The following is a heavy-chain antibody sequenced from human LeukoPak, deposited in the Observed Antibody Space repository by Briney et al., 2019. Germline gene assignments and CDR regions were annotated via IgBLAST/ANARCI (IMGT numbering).Heavy chain of an antibody. J-gene: IGHJ3*02. V-gene: IGHV1-2*02. D-gene: IGHD6-13*01. CDR2: INPNSGDT. CDR3: ATDLGIAAADAFDI. CDR1: GYTFSDYY. Sequence: GASVKVSCKTSGYTFSDYYIHWIRQAPGQGLEWVGWINPNSGDTDYAQKFQGRVTMTEDTSTDTAYMELSSLRSEDTAVYYCATDLGIAAADAFDIWGQGTMVTVSS.